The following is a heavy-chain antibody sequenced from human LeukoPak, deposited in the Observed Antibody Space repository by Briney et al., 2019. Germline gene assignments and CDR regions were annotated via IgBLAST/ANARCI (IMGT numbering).Heavy chain of an antibody. D-gene: IGHD2-2*01. CDR2: ISSSGGST. J-gene: IGHJ5*02. Sequence: GGSLRLSCAASGFTFSSYAMTWVRQAPGKGLEWVSTISSSGGSTYYADSMRGRFTISRDNSKNTLYLQMNSLRAEDTAVYYCAKDPASGPVVPAAMPVEFNWFDPWGQGTLVTVSS. CDR1: GFTFSSYA. CDR3: AKDPASGPVVPAAMPVEFNWFDP. V-gene: IGHV3-23*01.